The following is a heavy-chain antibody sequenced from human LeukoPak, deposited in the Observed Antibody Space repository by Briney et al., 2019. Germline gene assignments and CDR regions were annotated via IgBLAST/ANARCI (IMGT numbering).Heavy chain of an antibody. CDR2: ISWNSGSI. D-gene: IGHD6-13*01. Sequence: GGSLRLPCAASGFTFDDYAMHWVRQAPGKGLEWVSGISWNSGSIGYADSVKGRFTISRDNAKNSPYLQMNSLRAEDTALYYCAKDGIAAAGNENYYYCYMDVWGKGTTVTVSS. CDR1: GFTFDDYA. CDR3: AKDGIAAAGNENYYYCYMDV. V-gene: IGHV3-9*01. J-gene: IGHJ6*03.